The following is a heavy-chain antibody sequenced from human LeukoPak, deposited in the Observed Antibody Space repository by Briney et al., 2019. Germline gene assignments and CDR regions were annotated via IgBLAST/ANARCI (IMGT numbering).Heavy chain of an antibody. Sequence: GGSLRLSCAASGFTFSSYEMNWVRQAPGKGLEWVSYISSSGSTIYYADSVKGRFTISRDNAKNSLYLQMNSLRAEDTAVYYCARGVYSYGYPSRYFDYWGQGTPVTVSS. CDR3: ARGVYSYGYPSRYFDY. CDR2: ISSSGSTI. CDR1: GFTFSSYE. J-gene: IGHJ4*02. V-gene: IGHV3-48*03. D-gene: IGHD5-18*01.